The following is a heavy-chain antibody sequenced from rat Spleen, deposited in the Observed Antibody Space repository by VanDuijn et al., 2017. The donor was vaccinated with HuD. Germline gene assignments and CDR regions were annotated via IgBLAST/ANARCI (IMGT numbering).Heavy chain of an antibody. Sequence: QVQLKESGPGLVQPSQTLSLTCTVSGFSLNNYGVIWVRQPPGKGLEWMGGIWGDGSTNYNSALKSRLNISRDTSKSQIYLKMSTLQTEDTAMYFCARMVVITSPFFDNWGQGVMVTVSS. J-gene: IGHJ2*01. CDR2: IWGDGST. D-gene: IGHD1-12*02. CDR3: ARMVVITSPFFDN. V-gene: IGHV2S61*01. CDR1: GFSLNNYG.